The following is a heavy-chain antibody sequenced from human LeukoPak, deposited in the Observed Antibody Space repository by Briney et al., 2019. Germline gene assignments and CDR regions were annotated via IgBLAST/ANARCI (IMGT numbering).Heavy chain of an antibody. CDR3: ARDGETAMVTFGCGAFDI. CDR2: INPNSGGT. D-gene: IGHD5-18*01. V-gene: IGHV1-2*02. CDR1: GYTFTGYY. Sequence: ASVKVSCKASGYTFTGYYMHWVRQAPGQGLEWMGWINPNSGGTNYAQKFQGRVTMTRDTSISTAYMELSRLRSDDTAVYYCARDGETAMVTFGCGAFDICGQGTMVTVSS. J-gene: IGHJ3*02.